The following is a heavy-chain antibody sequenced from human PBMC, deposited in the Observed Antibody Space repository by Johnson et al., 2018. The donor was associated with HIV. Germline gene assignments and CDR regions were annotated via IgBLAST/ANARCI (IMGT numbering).Heavy chain of an antibody. CDR2: IIWNGVST. J-gene: IGHJ3*02. CDR3: ARGVVPDPFDI. CDR1: GFPFDDHG. V-gene: IGHV3-20*04. D-gene: IGHD2-15*01. Sequence: VQLVESGVGVVRPGGSLKLSCAASGFPFDDHGMSWVRQAPGKGLEWVPGIIWNGVSTVQPASVKGRFTISRDNAKNSLYLQMKSLRAEDTALYYCARGVVPDPFDIWGQGTMVTVSS.